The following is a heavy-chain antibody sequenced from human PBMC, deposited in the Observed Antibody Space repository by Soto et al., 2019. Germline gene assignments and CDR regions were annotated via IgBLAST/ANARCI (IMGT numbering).Heavy chain of an antibody. V-gene: IGHV2-70*12. D-gene: IGHD3-22*01. Sequence: VSGPTLVNPTQTLTLTCSFSGFSLNTVSMCVSWIRQTPGKALEWLALIDWEDEKFYSASLKTRLTISSDTSKNQVVLTMTNMNPADTGRYYRARLRVDPRCYHYDLWGLGPVVTV. J-gene: IGHJ4*02. CDR1: GFSLNTVSMC. CDR2: IDWEDEK. CDR3: ARLRVDPRCYHYDL.